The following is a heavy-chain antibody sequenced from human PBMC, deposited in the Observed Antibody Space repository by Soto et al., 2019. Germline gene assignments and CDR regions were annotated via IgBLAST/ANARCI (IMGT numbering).Heavy chain of an antibody. CDR3: ARDRDFWSGSYGMDV. V-gene: IGHV1-18*01. CDR2: ISAYNGNT. Sequence: ASVKVSCKASGYTFTSYGISWVRQAPGQGLEWMGWISAYNGNTNYAQKLQGRVTMTTDTSTSTAYMELRSLRSDDTAVYYCARDRDFWSGSYGMDVWGQGTTVTVSS. D-gene: IGHD3-3*01. J-gene: IGHJ6*02. CDR1: GYTFTSYG.